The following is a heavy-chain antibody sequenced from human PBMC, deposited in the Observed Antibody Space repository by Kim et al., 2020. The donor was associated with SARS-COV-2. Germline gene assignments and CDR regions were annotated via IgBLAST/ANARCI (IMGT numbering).Heavy chain of an antibody. Sequence: GGSLRLSCAASGFTFSSYSMNWVRQAPGKGLEWVSSISSSSSYIYYADSVKGRFTFSRDNAKNSLYLQMNSLRAEDTAVYYCAREPTRNDYGDANYYYYGMDVWGQGTTVTVSS. J-gene: IGHJ6*02. D-gene: IGHD4-17*01. V-gene: IGHV3-21*01. CDR1: GFTFSSYS. CDR3: AREPTRNDYGDANYYYYGMDV. CDR2: ISSSSSYI.